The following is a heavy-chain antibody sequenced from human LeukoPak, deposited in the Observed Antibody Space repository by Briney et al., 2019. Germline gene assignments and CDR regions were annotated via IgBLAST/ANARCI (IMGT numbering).Heavy chain of an antibody. CDR3: ARDSSAGSSGF. CDR1: GFTFSNFN. D-gene: IGHD6-25*01. V-gene: IGHV3-48*01. Sequence: GGSLRLSCAASGFTFSNFNMNWVRQAPGKGLEWISYISGTSATIYYADSVKGRFTISSDNAKNSLYLQMNSLRVEDTAVYYCARDSSAGSSGFWGQGTLVTVSS. J-gene: IGHJ4*02. CDR2: ISGTSATI.